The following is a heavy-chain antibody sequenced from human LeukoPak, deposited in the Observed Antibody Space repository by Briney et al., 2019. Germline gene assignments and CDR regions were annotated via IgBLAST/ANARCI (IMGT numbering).Heavy chain of an antibody. J-gene: IGHJ6*03. D-gene: IGHD4-17*01. CDR2: INPNSGGT. CDR3: ASYADYKSYYYYMDV. CDR1: GYTFTGYY. V-gene: IGHV1-2*02. Sequence: ASVKVSCKASGYTFTGYYMHWVRQAPGQGLEWMGWINPNSGGTNYAQKFQDRVTMTRDTSISTVYMELTSLRSDDSAVYYCASYADYKSYYYYMDVWGTGTTVTVSS.